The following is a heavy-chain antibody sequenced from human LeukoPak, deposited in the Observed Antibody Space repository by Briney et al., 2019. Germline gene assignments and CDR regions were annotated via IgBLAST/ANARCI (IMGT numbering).Heavy chain of an antibody. CDR3: ARDYDMISSGWSDAFDI. CDR1: GDSVSSNSAA. Sequence: SQTLSLTCAISGDSVSSNSAAWNWIRQSPSRGLEWMGRTYYRSKWYNDYAVSVKSRITINPDTSKNQFSLQLNSVTPEDTAVYYCARDYDMISSGWSDAFDIWGQGTMVTVSS. D-gene: IGHD6-19*01. V-gene: IGHV6-1*01. CDR2: TYYRSKWYN. J-gene: IGHJ3*02.